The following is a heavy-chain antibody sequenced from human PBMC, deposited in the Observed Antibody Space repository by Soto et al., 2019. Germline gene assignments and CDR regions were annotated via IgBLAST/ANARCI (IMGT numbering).Heavy chain of an antibody. V-gene: IGHV4-59*01. CDR3: AMMMGFGEIWTYLDY. J-gene: IGHJ4*02. CDR1: GGSISDYQ. CDR2: IYSSGRN. D-gene: IGHD3-16*01. Sequence: QVQLQESGPGLVKPSETLSLTCSISGGSISDYQWNWIRQPPGKGLEWSGYIYSSGRNNYNPSLMRRLIVLLGTATRQFAQRLRSVPAADTAVDYCAMMMGFGEIWTYLDYWGQGDLVNVSS.